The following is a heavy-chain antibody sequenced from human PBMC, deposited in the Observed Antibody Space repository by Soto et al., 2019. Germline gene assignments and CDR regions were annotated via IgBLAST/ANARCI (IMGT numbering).Heavy chain of an antibody. Sequence: GGSLRLSCAASGFTFSSYGMHWVRQAPGKGLEWVAVISYDGSNKYYADSVEGRFTISRDNSKNTLYLQMNSLRAEDTAVYYCAKAGGDVWFDPWGQGTLVTVSS. V-gene: IGHV3-30*18. CDR2: ISYDGSNK. CDR1: GFTFSSYG. J-gene: IGHJ5*02. CDR3: AKAGGDVWFDP. D-gene: IGHD2-21*02.